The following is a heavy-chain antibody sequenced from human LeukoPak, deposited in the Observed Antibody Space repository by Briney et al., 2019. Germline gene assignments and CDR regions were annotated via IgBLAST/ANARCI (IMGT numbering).Heavy chain of an antibody. CDR3: AKEKNSYSSSSGQGY. CDR2: IRYDGSNK. D-gene: IGHD6-6*01. Sequence: GGSLRLSCAASGFTFSSYGMHWVRQAPGKGLEWVAFIRYDGSNKYYADSVKGRLTISRDNSKNTLYLQMTSLRGDNTAVYYCAKEKNSYSSSSGQGYWGQGTLVTVSS. V-gene: IGHV3-30*02. J-gene: IGHJ4*02. CDR1: GFTFSSYG.